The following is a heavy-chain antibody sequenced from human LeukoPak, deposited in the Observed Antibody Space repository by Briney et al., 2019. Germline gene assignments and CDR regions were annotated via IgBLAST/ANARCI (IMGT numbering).Heavy chain of an antibody. D-gene: IGHD4-23*01. CDR1: GFTFSNYG. V-gene: IGHV3-23*01. CDR3: AKSVAASYYYMDV. J-gene: IGHJ6*03. CDR2: IVGSGGNT. Sequence: GGSQRLSCAASGFTFSNYGMSWVRQAPGKGLEWVSAIVGSGGNTYNADSVKGRFTISRDNSKNTLYLQMNSLRSDDSAVYYCAKSVAASYYYMDVWGKGTTVTVSS.